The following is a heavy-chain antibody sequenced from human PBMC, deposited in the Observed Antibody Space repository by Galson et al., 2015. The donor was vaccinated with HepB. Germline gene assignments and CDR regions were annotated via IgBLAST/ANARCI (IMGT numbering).Heavy chain of an antibody. D-gene: IGHD6-19*01. CDR3: AKGGLAVAAAAPQVYWYFDL. V-gene: IGHV3-23*01. Sequence: SLRLSCAASGFTFSSYAMSWVRQAPGKGLEWVSAISGSGGSTYYADSVKGRFTISRDNSKNTLYLQMNSLRAEDTAVYYCAKGGLAVAAAAPQVYWYFDLWGRGTLVTVSS. CDR2: ISGSGGST. J-gene: IGHJ2*01. CDR1: GFTFSSYA.